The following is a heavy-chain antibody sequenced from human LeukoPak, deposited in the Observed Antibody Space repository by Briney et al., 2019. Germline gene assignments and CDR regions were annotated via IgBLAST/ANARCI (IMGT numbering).Heavy chain of an antibody. CDR3: ATGPTVTTYKDYYYGMDV. V-gene: IGHV4-31*03. J-gene: IGHJ6*02. CDR2: IYYSGST. Sequence: SETLSLTCTVSGGSISSGGNYWSWIRQHPGKGLEWIGFIYYSGSTYYNPSLKSRVTISVDTSKNQFSLKLSSVTAADTAVYYCATGPTVTTYKDYYYGMDVWGQGTTVTVSS. D-gene: IGHD4-11*01. CDR1: GGSISSGGNY.